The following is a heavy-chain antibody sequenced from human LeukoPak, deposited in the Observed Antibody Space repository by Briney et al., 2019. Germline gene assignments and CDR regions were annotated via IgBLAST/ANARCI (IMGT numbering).Heavy chain of an antibody. V-gene: IGHV3-74*01. CDR1: GFTFSSYW. D-gene: IGHD3-22*01. CDR2: INTDGSST. J-gene: IGHJ4*02. Sequence: GSLRLSCAASGFTFSSYWMHWVRQAPGKGVVWVSRINTDGSSTSYAGSVKGRFTISRDNAKNALYLQMNSLRAEDTAVYYCARDRGGYTDYWGQGTLVTVSS. CDR3: ARDRGGYTDY.